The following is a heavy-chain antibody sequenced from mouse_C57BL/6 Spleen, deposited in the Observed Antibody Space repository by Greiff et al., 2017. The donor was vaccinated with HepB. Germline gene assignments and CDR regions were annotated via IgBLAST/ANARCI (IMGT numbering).Heavy chain of an antibody. CDR3: AIFPDGYYGLDY. CDR2: IYPRDGST. D-gene: IGHD2-3*01. CDR1: GYTFTDHT. J-gene: IGHJ2*01. V-gene: IGHV1-78*01. Sequence: QVQLQQSDAELVKPGASVKISCKVSGYTFTDHTIHWMKQRPEQGLEWIGYIYPRDGSTKYNEKFKGKATLTADKSSSNAYMQLNSLTSEDSAVYVCAIFPDGYYGLDYCGQGTTLTVSS.